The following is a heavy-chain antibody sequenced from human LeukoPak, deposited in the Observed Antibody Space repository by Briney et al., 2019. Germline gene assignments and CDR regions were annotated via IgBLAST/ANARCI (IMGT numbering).Heavy chain of an antibody. CDR3: AKSMTLQWRGFFDL. J-gene: IGHJ2*01. V-gene: IGHV3-23*01. CDR1: GCTFSNCA. D-gene: IGHD6-19*01. Sequence: GGSLRLSCAASGCTFSNCAISWVRQAPGKGLEWLSAINNWDDKAYYADSVSGRFTVSRDSSKNTVYLQMNSLRAEDTAIYYCAKSMTLQWRGFFDLWGRGTHVTVSS. CDR2: INNWDDKA.